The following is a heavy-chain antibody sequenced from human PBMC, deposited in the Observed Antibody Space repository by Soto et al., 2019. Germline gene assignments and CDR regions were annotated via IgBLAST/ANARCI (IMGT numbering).Heavy chain of an antibody. CDR2: IYWYDDK. CDR3: AHAGDYDLLTFDH. CDR1: GFSLSTYHMG. D-gene: IGHD4-17*01. J-gene: IGHJ4*02. V-gene: IGHV2-5*01. Sequence: QITLKESGPTLVRPAQTLTLTCDFSGFSLSTYHMGVAWIRQPPGKALEWLALIYWYDDKRYSPSLKDRLAISKDTSSNQVALTITNMDPGDTATYFCAHAGDYDLLTFDHWGPGTLVTVSS.